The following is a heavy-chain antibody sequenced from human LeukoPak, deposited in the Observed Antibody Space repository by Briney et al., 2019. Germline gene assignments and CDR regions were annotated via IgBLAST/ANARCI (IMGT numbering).Heavy chain of an antibody. CDR2: IYTTGRT. CDR1: GGSISSGDYY. D-gene: IGHD7-27*01. V-gene: IGHV4-61*09. Sequence: SQTLSLTCTVSGGSISSGDYYWSWIRQPPGKGLEWIGYIYTTGRTNYNPSLKSRVTISVDTSKNQFSLKLSSVTAADTAVYYCAKILGSGVWYGFDIWGQGTMVTVSS. J-gene: IGHJ3*02. CDR3: AKILGSGVWYGFDI.